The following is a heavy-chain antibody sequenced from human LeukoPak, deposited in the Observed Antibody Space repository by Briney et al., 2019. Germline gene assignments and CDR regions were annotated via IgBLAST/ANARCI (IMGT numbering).Heavy chain of an antibody. Sequence: SVKVSSKASGGTFLSYAISWVRQAPGQGLEWMGGIIPIFGTANYAQKFQGRVTITADESTSTAYMELSSLRSEDTAVYYCARDLLGVHGYWGQGTLVTVSS. CDR1: GGTFLSYA. CDR3: ARDLLGVHGY. V-gene: IGHV1-69*13. D-gene: IGHD5/OR15-5a*01. J-gene: IGHJ4*02. CDR2: IIPIFGTA.